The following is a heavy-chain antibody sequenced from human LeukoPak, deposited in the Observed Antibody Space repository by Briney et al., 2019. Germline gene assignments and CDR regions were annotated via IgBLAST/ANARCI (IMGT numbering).Heavy chain of an antibody. Sequence: GGSLRLSCAASGFTFSSYWMSWVRQAPGKGLEWVAVISYDGSNKYYADSVKGRFTISRDNSKNTLYLQMNSLRAEDTAVYYCARDFSSSSVCDYWGQGTLVTVSS. D-gene: IGHD6-6*01. CDR3: ARDFSSSSVCDY. J-gene: IGHJ4*02. CDR1: GFTFSSYW. V-gene: IGHV3-30-3*01. CDR2: ISYDGSNK.